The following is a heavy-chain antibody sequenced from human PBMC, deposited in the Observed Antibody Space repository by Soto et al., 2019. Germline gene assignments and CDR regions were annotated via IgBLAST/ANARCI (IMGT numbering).Heavy chain of an antibody. V-gene: IGHV4-30-2*01. CDR3: AGGTTTDSTFDY. Sequence: QLQLQESGSGLVKPSQTLSLTCAVSGGSISSGGYSWSWIRQPPGKGLEGIGYIYHSGSTYYNPSRKSRVTMSVDRSKNQLSLKLGSVTAADTAVYYCAGGTTTDSTFDYWGPGALVTVSS. CDR1: GGSISSGGYS. CDR2: IYHSGST. D-gene: IGHD1-1*01. J-gene: IGHJ4*02.